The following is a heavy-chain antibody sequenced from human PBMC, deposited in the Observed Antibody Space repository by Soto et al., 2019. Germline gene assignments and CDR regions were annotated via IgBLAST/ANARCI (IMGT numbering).Heavy chain of an antibody. V-gene: IGHV4-31*03. D-gene: IGHD2-15*01. J-gene: IGHJ4*02. CDR3: ARSGRYGSGGSCYSGCVDY. CDR1: GGSISSGGYY. Sequence: QVQLQESGPGLVKPSQTLSLTCTVSGGSISSGGYYWSWIRQHPGKGLERIGYIYYSGSTYYNPSLKSRVTISTDTTKNQWPLKMSPVTDADKAVYYCARSGRYGSGGSCYSGCVDYWGQGTLVTVYS. CDR2: IYYSGST.